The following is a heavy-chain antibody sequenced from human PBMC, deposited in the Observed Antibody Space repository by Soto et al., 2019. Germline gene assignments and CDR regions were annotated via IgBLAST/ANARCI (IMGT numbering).Heavy chain of an antibody. Sequence: SEPLSLTCTVSAGSISIYYWSWIRQPPGKGLEWIVYIYYSGSTNYNPSLKSRVTISVDTSKNQFSLKLSSVTAADTAVYYCARGRYFDYWGQGTLVTVSS. CDR3: ARGRYFDY. CDR2: IYYSGST. V-gene: IGHV4-59*01. J-gene: IGHJ4*02. CDR1: AGSISIYY.